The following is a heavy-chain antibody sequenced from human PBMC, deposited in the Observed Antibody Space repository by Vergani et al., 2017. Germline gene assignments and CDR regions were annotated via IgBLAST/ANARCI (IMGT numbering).Heavy chain of an antibody. D-gene: IGHD3-16*01. J-gene: IGHJ6*02. CDR2: IKSKTDGGTT. CDR1: GFTFSNAW. Sequence: EVQLVESGGGLVKPGGSLRLSCAASGFTFSNAWMSWVRQAPGKGLAWGGRIKSKTDGGTTDYAAPAKGRVTISRDDYKNTLYLQMNSLGAEDTAVYYFAGDEADYDGMDVWGQGTTVTVSS. CDR3: AGDEADYDGMDV. V-gene: IGHV3-15*01.